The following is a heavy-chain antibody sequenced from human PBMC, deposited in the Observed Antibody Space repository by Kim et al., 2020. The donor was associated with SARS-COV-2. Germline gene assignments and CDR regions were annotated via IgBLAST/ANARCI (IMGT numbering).Heavy chain of an antibody. D-gene: IGHD2-15*01. V-gene: IGHV4-39*01. CDR1: GGSVSTSSYY. J-gene: IGHJ6*01. Sequence: SETLSLTCSVSGGSVSTSSYYWAWIRQPPGQGLEWIGSVHYTGNTYYNPSLRSRVTVSLDTSKNHFFLTLNSVTAADTAMYYCASLLNTQYRSGILDVW. CDR2: VHYTGNT. CDR3: ASLLNTQYRSGILDV.